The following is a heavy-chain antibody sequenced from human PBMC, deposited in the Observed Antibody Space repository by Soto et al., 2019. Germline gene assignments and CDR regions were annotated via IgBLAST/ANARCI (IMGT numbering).Heavy chain of an antibody. V-gene: IGHV1-2*02. D-gene: IGHD6-19*01. J-gene: IGHJ4*02. CDR3: ARVLRAVAGTRGSPGSFDY. CDR2: INPNSGGT. Sequence: ASVKVSCKASGYTFTGYYMHWVRQAPGQGLEWMGWINPNSGGTNYAQKFQGRVTMTRDTSIGTAYMELSRLRSDDTAVYYCARVLRAVAGTRGSPGSFDYWGQGTLVTVSS. CDR1: GYTFTGYY.